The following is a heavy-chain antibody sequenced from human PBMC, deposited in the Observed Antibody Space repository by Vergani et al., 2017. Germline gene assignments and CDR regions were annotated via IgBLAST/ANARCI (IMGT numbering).Heavy chain of an antibody. CDR2: ISAYNGNT. CDR1: GYTFTSYG. J-gene: IGHJ4*02. CDR3: ARVSTYYYDCSGFNVFDY. D-gene: IGHD3-22*01. Sequence: QVQLVQSGAEVKKPGASVKVSCKASGYTFTSYGISWVRQAPGQGLEWMGWISAYNGNTNYAQKLQGRVTMTTDTSTSTAYMELRSLRSDDTAVYYCARVSTYYYDCSGFNVFDYWGQGTLVTVSS. V-gene: IGHV1-18*01.